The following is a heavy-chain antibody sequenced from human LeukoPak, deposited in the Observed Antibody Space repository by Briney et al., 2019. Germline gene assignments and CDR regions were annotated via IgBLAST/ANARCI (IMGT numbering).Heavy chain of an antibody. Sequence: GESLKISCKGSGYNFTSHWIGWVRQMPGKGLEWMGIIYPGDSDTRYSPSFQGQVTISADKSITTAYLQWSSLKASDTAMYYCARQRSSQGYFDYWGQGTLVTVSS. J-gene: IGHJ4*02. CDR2: IYPGDSDT. D-gene: IGHD6-6*01. V-gene: IGHV5-51*01. CDR3: ARQRSSQGYFDY. CDR1: GYNFTSHW.